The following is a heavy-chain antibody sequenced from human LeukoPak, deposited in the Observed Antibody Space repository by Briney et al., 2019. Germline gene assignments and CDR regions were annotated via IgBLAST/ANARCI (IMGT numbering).Heavy chain of an antibody. J-gene: IGHJ4*02. CDR3: ARAGWLRTKGYFDY. CDR2: INHSGST. V-gene: IGHV4-34*01. CDR1: GGGFSGYY. Sequence: PSGTPSPPPAGHGGGFSGYYLGWIRPPPRKGPGWIGEINHSGSTNYNPSLKSRVTISVDTSKNQFSLKLSSVTAADTAVYYCARAGWLRTKGYFDYWGQGTLVTVSS. D-gene: IGHD5-12*01.